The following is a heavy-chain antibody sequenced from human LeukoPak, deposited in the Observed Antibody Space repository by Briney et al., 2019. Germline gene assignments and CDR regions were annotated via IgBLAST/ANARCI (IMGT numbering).Heavy chain of an antibody. D-gene: IGHD5-18*01. Sequence: GGSLRLSCAASGFTFSSYWMSWVRQAPGKGLEWVANIKQDGSEKYYVDSVKGRFTISRDNAKNSLYLQMNSLRAEDTAVYYCARDLGYSYAKSDYWGQGTLVTVSS. V-gene: IGHV3-7*01. J-gene: IGHJ4*02. CDR1: GFTFSSYW. CDR2: IKQDGSEK. CDR3: ARDLGYSYAKSDY.